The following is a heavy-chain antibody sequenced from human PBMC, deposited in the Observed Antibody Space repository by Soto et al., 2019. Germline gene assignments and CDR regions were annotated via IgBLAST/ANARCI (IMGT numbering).Heavy chain of an antibody. CDR2: IVVGSGNT. Sequence: SVKVSCKASGFTFTSSAVQWVRQARGQRLEWIGWIVVGSGNTNYAQKFQERVTITRDMSTSTAYMELSSLRSEDTAVYYCAIWGSYQLLKSRPGGEGPFDDGGQGTLVTVSS. J-gene: IGHJ4*02. D-gene: IGHD2-2*01. V-gene: IGHV1-58*01. CDR3: AIWGSYQLLKSRPGGEGPFDD. CDR1: GFTFTSSA.